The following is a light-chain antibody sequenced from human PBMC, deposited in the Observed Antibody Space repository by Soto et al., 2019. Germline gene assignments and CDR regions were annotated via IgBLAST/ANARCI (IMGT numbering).Light chain of an antibody. J-gene: IGLJ2*01. Sequence: QSVLTQPPSVSAAPGQKVTISCSGSSSNIGNNYVSWYQQLPGPAPKLLICENDKRPSGIPDRISGSKSGTSATLGITGLQTGDEADYYCGTWDSSLSAVVFGGGTKLTVL. CDR3: GTWDSSLSAVV. V-gene: IGLV1-51*01. CDR2: END. CDR1: SSNIGNNY.